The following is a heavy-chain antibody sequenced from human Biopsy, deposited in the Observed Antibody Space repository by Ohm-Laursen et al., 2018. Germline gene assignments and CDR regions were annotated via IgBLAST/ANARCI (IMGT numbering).Heavy chain of an antibody. Sequence: SVKVSCKSSGYTFTNYGISWVRQAPGQGLEWMGWISPYNGDTDYAQKLQGRVTMTTDTSTSTAYMDLRSLRSDDTAVYYCARDRWPHVTLLGLVVFDFWGQGTLVAVSS. V-gene: IGHV1-18*01. CDR2: ISPYNGDT. CDR1: GYTFTNYG. CDR3: ARDRWPHVTLLGLVVFDF. D-gene: IGHD3-3*01. J-gene: IGHJ4*02.